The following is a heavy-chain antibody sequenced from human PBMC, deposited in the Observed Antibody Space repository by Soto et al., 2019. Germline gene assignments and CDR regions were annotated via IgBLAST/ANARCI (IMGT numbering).Heavy chain of an antibody. J-gene: IGHJ3*02. D-gene: IGHD2-15*01. Sequence: GGSLRLSCAASGFTFSSYAMSWVRQAPGKGLEWVSAISGSGGSTYYADSVKGRFTISRDNSKNTLYLQMNSLRAEDTAVYYCASQDDLDGAFDIWGQGTMVTVSS. CDR2: ISGSGGST. CDR3: ASQDDLDGAFDI. V-gene: IGHV3-23*01. CDR1: GFTFSSYA.